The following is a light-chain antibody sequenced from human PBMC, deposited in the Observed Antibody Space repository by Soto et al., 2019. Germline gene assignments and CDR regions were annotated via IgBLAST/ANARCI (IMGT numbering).Light chain of an antibody. V-gene: IGLV2-14*03. CDR3: SSYTSSRDVV. CDR2: DVS. J-gene: IGLJ2*01. CDR1: SSDVGGYNF. Sequence: QSTLTQPACVSGSPGQSLTISCTGTSSDVGGYNFVSWYQQHPGKAPKLMIYDVSNRPSGVSNRFSGSKSGNTASLTISGLQTEDEADYYCSSYTSSRDVVFGGGTKLTVL.